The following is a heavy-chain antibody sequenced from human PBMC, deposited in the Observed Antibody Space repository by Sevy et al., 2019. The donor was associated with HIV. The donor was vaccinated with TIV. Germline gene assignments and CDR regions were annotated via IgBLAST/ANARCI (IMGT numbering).Heavy chain of an antibody. J-gene: IGHJ3*02. Sequence: ASVKVSCKVSGYTLTELSMHWVRQAPGKGLEWMGGFDPEDGETINAQKFQGRVTMTEDTSTDTAYMELSSLGSEDTAVYYCATRNHIVVVPAVAFDIWGQGTMVTVSS. CDR2: FDPEDGET. CDR3: ATRNHIVVVPAVAFDI. D-gene: IGHD2-2*01. CDR1: GYTLTELS. V-gene: IGHV1-24*01.